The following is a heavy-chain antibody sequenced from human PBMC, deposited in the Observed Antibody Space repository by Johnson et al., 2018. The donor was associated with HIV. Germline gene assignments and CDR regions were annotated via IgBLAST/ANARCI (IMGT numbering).Heavy chain of an antibody. J-gene: IGHJ3*02. CDR1: GFTFDDYG. CDR2: IDWNGGNS. Sequence: VQLVESGGGLVKPGGSLRLSSAASGFTFDDYGMSWVRQAPGKGLEWVSGIDWNGGNSGYADSVKGRFTISRDNAKNSLYLQMNSLRAEDTALYYCARDRGWGVIDAFDIWGQGTMVTVSS. D-gene: IGHD3-16*02. V-gene: IGHV3-20*03. CDR3: ARDRGWGVIDAFDI.